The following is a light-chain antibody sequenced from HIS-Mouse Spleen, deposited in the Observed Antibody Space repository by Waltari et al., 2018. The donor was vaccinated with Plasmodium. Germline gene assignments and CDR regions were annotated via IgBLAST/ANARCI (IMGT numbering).Light chain of an antibody. CDR2: EDS. V-gene: IGLV3-10*01. Sequence: SYELTQPPSVSVSPGQTARITCSRDALPTQHAYWYHQKSGQAPVLVIYEDSKRPSGIPERFSGSSSGTMATLTISGAQVEDEADYYCYSTDSSGNHRVFGGGTKLTVL. J-gene: IGLJ3*02. CDR1: ALPTQH. CDR3: YSTDSSGNHRV.